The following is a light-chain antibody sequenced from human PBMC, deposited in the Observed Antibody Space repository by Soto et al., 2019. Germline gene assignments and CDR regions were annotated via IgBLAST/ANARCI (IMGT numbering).Light chain of an antibody. J-gene: IGKJ1*01. V-gene: IGKV3-20*01. Sequence: EIVLTQSPGTLSLSPGERATLSCRASQSVSSNYFAWYQQKPGQAPRLLIYGVSSRPTGIPDRFSGSGSGTDFTLTISRLEPEDFAVYYCEQYNSSPRTFGQGTKVDNK. CDR2: GVS. CDR1: QSVSSNY. CDR3: EQYNSSPRT.